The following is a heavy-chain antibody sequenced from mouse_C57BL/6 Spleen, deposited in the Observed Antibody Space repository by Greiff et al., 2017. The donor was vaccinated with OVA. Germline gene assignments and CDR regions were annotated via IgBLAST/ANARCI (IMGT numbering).Heavy chain of an antibody. CDR2: IDPSDSYT. V-gene: IGHV1-69*01. D-gene: IGHD5-1*01. Sequence: VQLQQPGAELVMPGASVKLSCKASGFTFTSYWMHWVKQRPGQGLEWIGEIDPSDSYTNYNQKFKGKSTLTVDKSSSTAYMQLSSLTSEDSAVYYWARGGTYYFDYWGQGTTLTVSS. J-gene: IGHJ2*01. CDR3: ARGGTYYFDY. CDR1: GFTFTSYW.